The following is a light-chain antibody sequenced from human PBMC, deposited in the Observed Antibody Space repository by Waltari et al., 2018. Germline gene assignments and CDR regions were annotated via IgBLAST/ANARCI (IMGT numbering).Light chain of an antibody. CDR3: QQYGDSPRT. V-gene: IGKV3-20*01. CDR2: GAS. CDR1: QNVSNSF. J-gene: IGKJ1*01. Sequence: EIVLTQSPGTLSLSPGVRATLSCRASQNVSNSFLAWYQQKRGQAPRLIMYGASNRGYDIPDRFSGSVSRADFTLTINSLQPEDFAVYYCQQYGDSPRTFGQGTRV.